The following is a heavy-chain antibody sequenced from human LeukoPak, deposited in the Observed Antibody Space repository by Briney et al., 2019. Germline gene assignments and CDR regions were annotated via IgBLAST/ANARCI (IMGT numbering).Heavy chain of an antibody. J-gene: IGHJ4*02. CDR1: GFTFSSYS. CDR3: AREPVTGSVY. V-gene: IGHV3-21*01. Sequence: GGSLRLSCAASGFTFSSYSMNWVRQAPGKGLEWVSSISSTGSYIYYADSVKGRFTVSRDNAKNSLYLQMNSLRGEDTAVYYCAREPVTGSVYWGQGTLVTVSS. CDR2: ISSTGSYI. D-gene: IGHD4-17*01.